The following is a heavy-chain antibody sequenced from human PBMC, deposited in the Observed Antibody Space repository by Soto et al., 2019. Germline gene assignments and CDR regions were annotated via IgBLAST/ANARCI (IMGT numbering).Heavy chain of an antibody. Sequence: QVQLQESGPGLVKPSQTLSLTCTVSGGSTSTGGYYWSWIRQHPGRGLEWIGYIYHSGMTFSNPSLQSRVAISVATSENQLSLKLSSVTAADTAVYYCATVRWELHDAFDIWGHGTMVSVSS. CDR2: IYHSGMT. CDR3: ATVRWELHDAFDI. D-gene: IGHD4-17*01. V-gene: IGHV4-31*03. CDR1: GGSTSTGGYY. J-gene: IGHJ3*02.